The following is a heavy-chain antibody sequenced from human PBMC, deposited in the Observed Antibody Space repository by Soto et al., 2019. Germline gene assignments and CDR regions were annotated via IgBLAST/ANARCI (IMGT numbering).Heavy chain of an antibody. CDR3: ARRIMITFGGVIKEYYYGMDV. J-gene: IGHJ6*02. Sequence: ASVKVSCKASGYTFTGYYMHWVRQAPGQGLEWMGWINPNSGGTNYAQKFQGRVTMTRDTSISTAYMELSRLRYDDTAVYYCARRIMITFGGVIKEYYYGMDVWGQGTTVTVSS. CDR1: GYTFTGYY. D-gene: IGHD3-16*02. CDR2: INPNSGGT. V-gene: IGHV1-2*02.